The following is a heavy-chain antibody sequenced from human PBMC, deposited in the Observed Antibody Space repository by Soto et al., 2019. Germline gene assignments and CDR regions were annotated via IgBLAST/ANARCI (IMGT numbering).Heavy chain of an antibody. CDR1: GFTFSSYA. J-gene: IGHJ4*02. D-gene: IGHD3-3*01. V-gene: IGHV3-23*01. Sequence: EVQLLESGGGLVQPGGSLRLSCAASGFTFSSYAMSWVRQAPGKGLEWVSAISGSGGSTYYADSVKGRFTISRDNSKNTLYLQMNSLRAEDTAVYYCAKDRPDLHYDFWSGYYLKGYYFDYCGQGTLVTVSS. CDR2: ISGSGGST. CDR3: AKDRPDLHYDFWSGYYLKGYYFDY.